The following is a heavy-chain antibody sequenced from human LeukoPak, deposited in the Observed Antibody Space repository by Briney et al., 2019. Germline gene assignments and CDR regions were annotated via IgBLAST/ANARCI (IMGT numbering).Heavy chain of an antibody. J-gene: IGHJ4*02. CDR2: IRYDGSNE. V-gene: IGHV3-30*02. Sequence: GGSLRLSCAASGFTFSSYAMSWVRQALGKGLEWVAFIRYDGSNEYYADSVKGRFTISRDNSKYTLFLQMNSLRAEDTAVYHCAKTKGYTFDYWGQGTLVTVSA. CDR1: GFTFSSYA. D-gene: IGHD5-18*01. CDR3: AKTKGYTFDY.